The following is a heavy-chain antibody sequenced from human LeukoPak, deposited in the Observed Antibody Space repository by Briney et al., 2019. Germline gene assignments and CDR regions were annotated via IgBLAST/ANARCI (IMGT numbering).Heavy chain of an antibody. Sequence: SVKVSCKASGGTFSSYAISWVRQAPGQGLEWMGGIIPIFGTANYAQTCEGRVTLTADESARTAYMEATSLMWEDTSINYCAGAVVVVPAVGPLDWFDPWGQGTLVTASS. CDR3: AGAVVVVPAVGPLDWFDP. J-gene: IGHJ5*02. D-gene: IGHD2-2*01. CDR1: GGTFSSYA. CDR2: IIPIFGTA. V-gene: IGHV1-69*01.